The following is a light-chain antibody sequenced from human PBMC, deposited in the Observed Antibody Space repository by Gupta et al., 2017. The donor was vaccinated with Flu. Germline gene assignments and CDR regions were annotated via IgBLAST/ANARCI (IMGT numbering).Light chain of an antibody. CDR3: RQALQTVPT. CDR2: LVS. Sequence: DIVMTQSPLSLPVTPGEPASISCRSSQSLLHGNGNSYLDWYLQKPGQSPQLLIYLVSTRASGVPDRFSGSGAGTDFTLTISRVEADDVGVYYCRQALQTVPTFGPGTKVEIK. CDR1: QSLLHGNGNSY. V-gene: IGKV2-28*01. J-gene: IGKJ1*01.